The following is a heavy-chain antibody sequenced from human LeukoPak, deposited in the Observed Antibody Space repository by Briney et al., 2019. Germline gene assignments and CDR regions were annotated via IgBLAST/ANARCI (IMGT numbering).Heavy chain of an antibody. CDR1: GESSFSNYY. CDR2: INHSGYT. D-gene: IGHD3-22*01. Sequence: SETLSLTCAVYGESSFSNYYWSWIRQTPGGALEWIGEINHSGYTNYNPSLKSRVTLSIDTSKNQFSLRLNFVTAADTAVYYCSRQVVGNAYWGQGTLVTVSS. V-gene: IGHV4-34*01. J-gene: IGHJ4*02. CDR3: SRQVVGNAY.